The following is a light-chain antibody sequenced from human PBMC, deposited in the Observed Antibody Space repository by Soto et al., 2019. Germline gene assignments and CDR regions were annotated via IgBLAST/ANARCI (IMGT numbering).Light chain of an antibody. CDR3: QQYGGSSWT. Sequence: EIVLTQSPGTLSLSPGERATLSCRASQSISISYLAWYQQQPGQAPRLLIYSTSTRATGIPDRFSGSGSGTDFTLTISKLEPGDFAVYYCQQYGGSSWTFGQGTKVE. V-gene: IGKV3-20*01. J-gene: IGKJ1*01. CDR1: QSISISY. CDR2: STS.